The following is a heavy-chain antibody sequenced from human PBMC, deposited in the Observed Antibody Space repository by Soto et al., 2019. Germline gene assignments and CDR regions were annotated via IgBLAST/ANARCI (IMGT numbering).Heavy chain of an antibody. CDR2: INPDNGGT. CDR1: GYRFTGYY. Sequence: GASVKVSCKASGYRFTGYYMHWVRQAPGQGLEWMGWINPDNGGTNYAQKFQGRVTMTRDTSISTAYMELSRLRSDDTAVYYCAREPRYGCSNTTCDNNWFDPWGHGTLVTVSS. D-gene: IGHD2-2*01. V-gene: IGHV1-2*02. CDR3: AREPRYGCSNTTCDNNWFDP. J-gene: IGHJ5*02.